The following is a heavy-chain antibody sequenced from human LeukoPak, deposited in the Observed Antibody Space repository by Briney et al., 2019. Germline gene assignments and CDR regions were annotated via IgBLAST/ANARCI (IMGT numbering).Heavy chain of an antibody. V-gene: IGHV3-7*01. CDR2: IKQDGSEK. CDR1: GFTFSNYW. Sequence: GGSLRLSCAASGFTFSNYWMSWVRQAPGKGLEWVANIKQDGSEKYYVDSVKGRFTISRDNAKNSLYLQMNSLRAEDTAVYYCARVGYYDSSGYPGAFDIWGQGTMVTVSS. CDR3: ARVGYYDSSGYPGAFDI. D-gene: IGHD3-22*01. J-gene: IGHJ3*02.